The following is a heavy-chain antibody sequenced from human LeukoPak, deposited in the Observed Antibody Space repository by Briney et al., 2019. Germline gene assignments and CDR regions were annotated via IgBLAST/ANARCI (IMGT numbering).Heavy chain of an antibody. CDR2: IYYSGRT. J-gene: IGHJ5*02. V-gene: IGHV4-59*01. CDR1: GGSISSYY. Sequence: SETLSLTCTVSGGSISSYYWSWIRQPPGKGLGWFGYIYYSGRTNSNTSLKSRVTISVDTSKDQFSLKRSSVTAADTAVYYCARVVVSGWRSTGWFDPWGQGTLVTVSS. CDR3: ARVVVSGWRSTGWFDP. D-gene: IGHD6-19*01.